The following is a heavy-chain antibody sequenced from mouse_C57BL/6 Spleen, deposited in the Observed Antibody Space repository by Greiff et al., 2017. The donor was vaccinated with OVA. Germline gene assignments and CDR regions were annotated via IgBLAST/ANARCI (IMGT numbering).Heavy chain of an antibody. Sequence: QVQLQQSGPELVKPGASVKISCKASGYAFSSSWMNWVKQRPGKGLEWIGRIYPGDGDTNYNGKFKGKATLTADKSSSTAYMQLSSLTSEDSAVYFCARERGHAQAMGFDYWGQGTTLTVSP. CDR3: ARERGHAQAMGFDY. J-gene: IGHJ2*01. CDR2: IYPGDGDT. CDR1: GYAFSSSW. V-gene: IGHV1-82*01. D-gene: IGHD3-2*02.